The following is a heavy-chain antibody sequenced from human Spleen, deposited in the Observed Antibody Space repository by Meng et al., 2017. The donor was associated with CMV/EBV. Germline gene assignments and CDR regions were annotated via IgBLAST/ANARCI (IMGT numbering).Heavy chain of an antibody. CDR1: FRGYY. CDR3: ARGRMSRESTLFGVAPPYFQY. V-gene: IGHV4-34*01. CDR2: INHSGST. Sequence: FRGYYWTWFRQAPGKGLEWIGEINHSGSTNYNPSLKSRVTISVDTSKNQFSLRLSSVTVADTAVYYCARGRMSRESTLFGVAPPYFQYWGQGTLVTVSS. D-gene: IGHD3-3*01. J-gene: IGHJ1*01.